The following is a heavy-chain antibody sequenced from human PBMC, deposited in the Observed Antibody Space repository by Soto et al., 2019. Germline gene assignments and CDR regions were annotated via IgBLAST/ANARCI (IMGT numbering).Heavy chain of an antibody. CDR2: IYHSGST. Sequence: PSETLSLTCAVSGYSTSSGYYWGWIRQPPGKGLEWIGNIYHSGSTYYNPSLKSRVTISVDTSKNQFSLKLSSVTAADTAVYYCARVFEQLNYFDYWGQGTLVTVSS. CDR3: ARVFEQLNYFDY. D-gene: IGHD6-13*01. J-gene: IGHJ4*02. CDR1: GYSTSSGYY. V-gene: IGHV4-38-2*01.